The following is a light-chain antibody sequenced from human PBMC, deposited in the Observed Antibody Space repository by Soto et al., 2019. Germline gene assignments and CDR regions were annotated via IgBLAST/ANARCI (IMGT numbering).Light chain of an antibody. CDR3: HQYHYWSRPS. J-gene: IGKJ4*01. CDR2: AAS. CDR1: ESVTSS. V-gene: IGKV3-15*01. Sequence: EIVMTQSPATLSVSPGDRATLSCRPSESVTSSLAWYQQKPGQPPRLLIYAASTRATDVPARFSGGGSETEFTLTISSLQSEDFAVYYCHQYHYWSRPSFGGGTKVDIK.